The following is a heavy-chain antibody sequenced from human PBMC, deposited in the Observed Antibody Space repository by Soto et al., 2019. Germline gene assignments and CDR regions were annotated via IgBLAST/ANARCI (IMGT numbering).Heavy chain of an antibody. J-gene: IGHJ4*02. CDR3: AKERLGRGFDY. V-gene: IGHV3-23*01. Sequence: EVQLLESGGDLVQPGGSLRLSCAASGFTFSNYAMGWVRQAPGKGLEWVSTITSGGTTYYADSVKGRVTISRDNSKNTVDLQRNSLRADDTAVYYCAKERLGRGFDYWGQGTLVTVSS. D-gene: IGHD1-26*01. CDR2: ITSGGTT. CDR1: GFTFSNYA.